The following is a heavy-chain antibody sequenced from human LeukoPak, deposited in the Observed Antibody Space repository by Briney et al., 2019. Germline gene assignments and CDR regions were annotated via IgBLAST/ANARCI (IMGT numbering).Heavy chain of an antibody. J-gene: IGHJ4*02. Sequence: GGSLRLSCAASGVSFYTFGMHWVRQAPGKGLEWVAMMWSESNLFHADSVKGRFNIFRDISKNTLFLQMNSLGAEDTAIYYCATEYNAEEAFYHWGQGTLVTVSS. CDR1: GVSFYTFG. CDR2: MWSESNL. V-gene: IGHV3-33*01. CDR3: ATEYNAEEAFYH. D-gene: IGHD6-6*01.